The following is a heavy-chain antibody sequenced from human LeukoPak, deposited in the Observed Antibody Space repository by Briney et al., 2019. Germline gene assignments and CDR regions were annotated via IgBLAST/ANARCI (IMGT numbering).Heavy chain of an antibody. CDR3: ARDGLTYYYGSGSYYDY. V-gene: IGHV3-23*01. J-gene: IGHJ4*02. CDR1: GFTFSSYA. CDR2: IRGSDSST. D-gene: IGHD3-10*01. Sequence: GGSLRLSCAASGFTFSSYAVSWVRQAPGKGPEWVSIIRGSDSSTRYADSVKGRFTISRDNAKNTLYLQMNSLRAEDTAVYYCARDGLTYYYGSGSYYDYWGQGTLVTVSS.